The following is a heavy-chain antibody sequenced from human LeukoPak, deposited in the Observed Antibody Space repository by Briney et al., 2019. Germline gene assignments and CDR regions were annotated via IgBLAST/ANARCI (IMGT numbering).Heavy chain of an antibody. J-gene: IGHJ4*02. CDR1: GGTFSIYA. V-gene: IGHV1-69*13. D-gene: IGHD6-19*01. CDR2: IIPIFGTA. CDR3: ACSSGWYGSDY. Sequence: SVTVSFKASGGTFSIYAISWVRQAPGQGLEWMGGIIPIFGTANYAQKFQGRVTITADESTSTAYMELSSLRSEDTAVYYCACSSGWYGSDYWGQGTLVTVSS.